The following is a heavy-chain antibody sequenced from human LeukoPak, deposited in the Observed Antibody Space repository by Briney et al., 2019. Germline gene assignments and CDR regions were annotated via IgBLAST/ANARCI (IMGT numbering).Heavy chain of an antibody. CDR2: INHSGST. Sequence: SETLSLTCAVYGGSFSGYYWSWIRQPPGKGLEWIGEINHSGSTNYNPSLKSRVTISVDTSKNQFSLKLSSVTAADTAVYYCARNLARGYCSSTSCRSGYYGMDVWGQGTTVTVPS. V-gene: IGHV4-34*01. J-gene: IGHJ6*02. CDR1: GGSFSGYY. D-gene: IGHD2-2*01. CDR3: ARNLARGYCSSTSCRSGYYGMDV.